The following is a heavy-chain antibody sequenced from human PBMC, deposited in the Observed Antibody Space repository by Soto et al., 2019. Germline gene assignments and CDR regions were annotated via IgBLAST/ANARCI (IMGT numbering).Heavy chain of an antibody. D-gene: IGHD2-15*01. Sequence: EVQLVDSGGGLVQLGGSLRLSCVASGFTISNYDMHWVRQPTGKGLEWVSTFVTTGDTYYPGSVKGRFTISRENAKNSLYLQMNSLRAEDTAVYYCARSSWIYGMDVWGQGTTVTVSS. CDR3: ARSSWIYGMDV. J-gene: IGHJ6*02. CDR1: GFTISNYD. V-gene: IGHV3-13*01. CDR2: FVTTGDT.